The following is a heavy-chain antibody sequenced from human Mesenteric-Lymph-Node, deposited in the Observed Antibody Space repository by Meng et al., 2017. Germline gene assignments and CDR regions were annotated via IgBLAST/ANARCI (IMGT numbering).Heavy chain of an antibody. CDR2: ISGSSSYI. V-gene: IGHV3-21*01. Sequence: GESLKISCATSGFTLSTYSMNWLRQAPGKGLEWVSSISGSSSYIYYADSVKGRFTISRDNAKNSLYLQMNSLRVEDTAVYYCARDPRQVRSGYYNGYGSAFDLWGQGTMVTVSS. CDR1: GFTLSTYS. J-gene: IGHJ3*01. D-gene: IGHD3-10*01. CDR3: ARDPRQVRSGYYNGYGSAFDL.